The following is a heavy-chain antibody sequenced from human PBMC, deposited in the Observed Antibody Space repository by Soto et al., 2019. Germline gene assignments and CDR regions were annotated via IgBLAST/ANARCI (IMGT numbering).Heavy chain of an antibody. Sequence: GGSLRLSCAASGFTFSSYSMNWVRQAPGKGLEWVSSISSSSSYIYYADSVKGRFTISRDNAKNSLYLQMNSLRAEDTAVYYCARAKVFGVVTSSYMDVWGKGTTVIVSS. CDR2: ISSSSSYI. CDR1: GFTFSSYS. J-gene: IGHJ6*03. D-gene: IGHD3-3*01. CDR3: ARAKVFGVVTSSYMDV. V-gene: IGHV3-21*01.